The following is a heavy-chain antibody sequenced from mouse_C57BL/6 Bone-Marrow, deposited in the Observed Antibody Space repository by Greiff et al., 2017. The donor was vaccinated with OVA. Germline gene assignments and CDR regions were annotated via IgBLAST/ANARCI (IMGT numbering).Heavy chain of an antibody. J-gene: IGHJ4*01. CDR3: ARYNYGREKDAMDD. V-gene: IGHV1-4*01. CDR1: GYTFTSYT. Sequence: QVQLQQSGAELARPGASVKMSCKASGYTFTSYTMHWVKQRPGQGLEWIGYINPSSGYTKYNQKFKDKATLTADKSSSTAYMQLSSLTSEDSAVYYCARYNYGREKDAMDDWGQGTSVTVSS. D-gene: IGHD1-1*01. CDR2: INPSSGYT.